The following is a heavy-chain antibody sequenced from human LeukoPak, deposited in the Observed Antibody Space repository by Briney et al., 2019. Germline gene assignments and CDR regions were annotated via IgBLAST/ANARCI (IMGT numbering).Heavy chain of an antibody. CDR1: GFSFSTYS. Sequence: GGSLRLSCVSSGFSFSTYSMNWVRHAAGKGLEWVSYVSSSASTKYYADSVEGRFTVSRDNAKNSLYLQMNSLRAEDSGVYYCARPRGGGSHDDFDYWGQGTLVTVSS. V-gene: IGHV3-48*01. D-gene: IGHD1-26*01. CDR3: ARPRGGGSHDDFDY. CDR2: VSSSASTK. J-gene: IGHJ4*02.